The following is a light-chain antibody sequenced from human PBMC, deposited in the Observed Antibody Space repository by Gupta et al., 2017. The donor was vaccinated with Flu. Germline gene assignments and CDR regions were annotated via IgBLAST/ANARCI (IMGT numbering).Light chain of an antibody. Sequence: QLVLTQSPSASASLGASVRPTCTPSSGHSDYALAWHQQRPGKGPRYLMKLNGDGSHTRGDGIPDRFSGSSSGAERYLTISSLQSEDEADYYCQTWGAGIRLFAGGTKLTVL. V-gene: IGLV4-69*01. J-gene: IGLJ3*02. CDR1: SGHSDYA. CDR2: LNGDGSH. CDR3: QTWGAGIRL.